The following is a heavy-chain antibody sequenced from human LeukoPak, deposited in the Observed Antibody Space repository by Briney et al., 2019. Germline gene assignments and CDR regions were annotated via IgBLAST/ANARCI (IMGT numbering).Heavy chain of an antibody. CDR3: AKDHLYYFDY. Sequence: PGGSLRLSCAASGFTFSSYGMHWVRQAPGKGLEWVAFIRYDGSNKYYADSVKGRFTISRDNSKNTLYLQMNSLRAEDTAVCYCAKDHLYYFDYWGQGTLVTVSS. CDR2: IRYDGSNK. V-gene: IGHV3-30*02. J-gene: IGHJ4*02. CDR1: GFTFSSYG.